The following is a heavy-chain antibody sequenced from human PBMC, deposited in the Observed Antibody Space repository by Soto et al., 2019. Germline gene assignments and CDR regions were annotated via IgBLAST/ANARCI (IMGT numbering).Heavy chain of an antibody. CDR2: MNPNSGNT. J-gene: IGHJ4*02. D-gene: IGHD1-26*01. CDR1: GYTFTSYD. CDR3: VRHLQYSGSYGFDY. Sequence: QVQLVQSGAEVKKPGASVKVSCKASGYTFTSYDINWVRQATGQGLEWMGWMNPNSGNTGYAQKFQGRVTMTRHTSISTADLELSSLRSDDTAVYYCVRHLQYSGSYGFDYWGQGTLVTVSS. V-gene: IGHV1-8*01.